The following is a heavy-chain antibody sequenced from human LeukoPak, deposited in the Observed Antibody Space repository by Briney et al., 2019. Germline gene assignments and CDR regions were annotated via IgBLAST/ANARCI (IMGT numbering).Heavy chain of an antibody. V-gene: IGHV3-11*04. CDR1: GFTFSDNY. CDR2: ISSSGSTI. D-gene: IGHD5-24*01. J-gene: IGHJ6*03. Sequence: PGGSLRLSCAASGFTFSDNYMSWIRQAPGKGLEWVSYISSSGSTIYYADSVKGRSTISRDNAKNSLYLQMNSLRAEDTAVYYCARHARDGYNSYKDVWGKGTTVTISS. CDR3: ARHARDGYNSYKDV.